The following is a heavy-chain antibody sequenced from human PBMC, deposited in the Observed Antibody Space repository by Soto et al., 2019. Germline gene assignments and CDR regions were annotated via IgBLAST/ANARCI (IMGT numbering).Heavy chain of an antibody. Sequence: ASVKVSCKASGYTFTGYYMHWVRQAPGQGLEWMGWINPNSGGTNYAQKFQGRVTMTRDTSISTAYMELSRLRSDDTAVYYCARVAGQWLVVGYYFDYWGQGTLVTVSS. V-gene: IGHV1-2*02. CDR3: ARVAGQWLVVGYYFDY. D-gene: IGHD6-19*01. J-gene: IGHJ4*02. CDR1: GYTFTGYY. CDR2: INPNSGGT.